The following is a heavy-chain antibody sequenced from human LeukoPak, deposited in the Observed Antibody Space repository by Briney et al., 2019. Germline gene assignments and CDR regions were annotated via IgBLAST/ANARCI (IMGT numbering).Heavy chain of an antibody. CDR1: GITFRSYS. J-gene: IGHJ4*02. V-gene: IGHV3-21*04. CDR2: ISSSSSYI. D-gene: IGHD2-15*01. Sequence: GGSLRLSCAASGITFRSYSMNWVRQAPGKGLEWVSSISSSSSYIYYADSVKGRFTISRDNAKNSLYLQMNSLRAEDTAIYYCAKDQLNRFCSGGSCSITHDSWGQGTLVTVSS. CDR3: AKDQLNRFCSGGSCSITHDS.